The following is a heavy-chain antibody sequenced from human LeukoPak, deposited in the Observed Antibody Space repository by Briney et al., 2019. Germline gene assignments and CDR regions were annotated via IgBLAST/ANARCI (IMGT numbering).Heavy chain of an antibody. J-gene: IGHJ5*02. CDR2: IQFHGGDI. D-gene: IGHD2-2*01. CDR3: AKDNPIEKVPGLGPGS. CDR1: GFTFSSYA. Sequence: GGSLRLSCAASGFTFSSYAMHWVRQAPGRGLEWVAFIQFHGGDIFYADSVEGRFTISRDNSKNTLYLQMNSLRPEDTAVYYCAKDNPIEKVPGLGPGSWGQGTLVTVSS. V-gene: IGHV3-30*04.